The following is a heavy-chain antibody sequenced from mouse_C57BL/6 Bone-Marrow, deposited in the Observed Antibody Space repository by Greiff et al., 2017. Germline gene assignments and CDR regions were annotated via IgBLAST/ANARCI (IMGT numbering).Heavy chain of an antibody. CDR3: AREDYYGIDY. Sequence: EVKLQESGPGLVKPSQSLSLTCSVTGYSITSGYYWNWIRQFPGNKLEWMGYISYDGSNNYNPSLKNRISITRDTSKNQFFLKLNSVTTEDTATYYCAREDYYGIDYWGQGTTLTVSS. V-gene: IGHV3-6*01. CDR2: ISYDGSN. CDR1: GYSITSGYY. J-gene: IGHJ2*01. D-gene: IGHD1-1*01.